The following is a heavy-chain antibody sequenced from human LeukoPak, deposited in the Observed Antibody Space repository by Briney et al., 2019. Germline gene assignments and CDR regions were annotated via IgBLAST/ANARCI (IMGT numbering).Heavy chain of an antibody. V-gene: IGHV4-4*07. CDR3: ARDRSDYYGSGSHFDY. CDR2: IYTSGST. J-gene: IGHJ4*02. CDR1: GGSISSYY. D-gene: IGHD3-10*01. Sequence: AETLSLTCTVSGGSISSYYWSWIRQPAGKGLEWIGRIYTSGSTNYNPSLKSRVTMSVDTSKNQFSLKLSSVTAADTAVYYCARDRSDYYGSGSHFDYWGQGTLVTVSS.